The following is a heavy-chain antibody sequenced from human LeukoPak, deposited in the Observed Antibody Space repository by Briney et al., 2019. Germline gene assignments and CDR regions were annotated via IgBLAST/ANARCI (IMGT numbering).Heavy chain of an antibody. J-gene: IGHJ3*02. CDR2: INWNGGST. V-gene: IGHV3-20*04. Sequence: GGSLRLSCAASGFPFDDYGMSWVRQAPGKGLEWVSGINWNGGSTGYADSVKGRITISRDNAKTSLYLQMNSLRAEDTALYYCAGAALAGNAFDIWGQGTMVTVSS. D-gene: IGHD6-19*01. CDR1: GFPFDDYG. CDR3: AGAALAGNAFDI.